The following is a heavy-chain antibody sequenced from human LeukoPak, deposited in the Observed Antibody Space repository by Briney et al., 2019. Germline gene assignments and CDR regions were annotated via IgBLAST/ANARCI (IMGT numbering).Heavy chain of an antibody. CDR2: MNPNSGNT. V-gene: IGHV1-8*01. D-gene: IGHD5-12*01. CDR3: AKAGIVATMNADWFDP. CDR1: GYTFTSYD. J-gene: IGHJ5*02. Sequence: GASVKVSCKASGYTFTSYDINWVRQATGQGLESMGWMNPNSGNTGYAQKFQGRVTMTRDTSISTAYMELSSLRSEDTAVYYCAKAGIVATMNADWFDPWGQGTLVTVSS.